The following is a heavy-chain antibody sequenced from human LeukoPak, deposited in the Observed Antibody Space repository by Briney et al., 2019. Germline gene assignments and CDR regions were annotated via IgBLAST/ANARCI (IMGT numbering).Heavy chain of an antibody. Sequence: GGSLRLSCAASGFTFSSYSMNWVRQAPGKGLEWVSSISSSSSYIYYADSVKGRFTIPRDNAKNSLYLQMNSLRAEDTAVYYCARYSGYASDYGDFPASPDDYWGQGTLVTVSS. CDR3: ARYSGYASDYGDFPASPDDY. CDR1: GFTFSSYS. D-gene: IGHD4-17*01. CDR2: ISSSSSYI. J-gene: IGHJ4*02. V-gene: IGHV3-21*01.